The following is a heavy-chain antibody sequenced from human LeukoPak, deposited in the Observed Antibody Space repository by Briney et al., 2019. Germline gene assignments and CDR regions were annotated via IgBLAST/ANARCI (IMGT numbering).Heavy chain of an antibody. Sequence: ASVKVSCKASGYSFTGYYIHWVRQAPGQGLEWMGWINPNSGGTNYAQKFQGRVTMTRNTSISTAYMELSRLRSDDTAVYYCARGDIVVLPAGIPHNWFDPWGQGTLVTVSS. J-gene: IGHJ5*02. D-gene: IGHD2-2*02. CDR3: ARGDIVVLPAGIPHNWFDP. CDR1: GYSFTGYY. V-gene: IGHV1-2*02. CDR2: INPNSGGT.